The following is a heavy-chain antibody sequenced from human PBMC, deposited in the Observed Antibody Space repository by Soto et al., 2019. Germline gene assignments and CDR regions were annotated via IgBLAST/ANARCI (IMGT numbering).Heavy chain of an antibody. J-gene: IGHJ6*02. CDR3: ARALYSSFPRYYYYGMDV. CDR2: IYYSGST. V-gene: IGHV4-30-4*01. D-gene: IGHD4-4*01. Sequence: SETLSLTCTVSGGSISSGDYYWSWIRQPPGKGLEWIGYIYYSGSTYYNPSLKSRVTISVDTSKNQFSLKLSSVTATDTAVYYCARALYSSFPRYYYYGMDVWGQGTTVTVSS. CDR1: GGSISSGDYY.